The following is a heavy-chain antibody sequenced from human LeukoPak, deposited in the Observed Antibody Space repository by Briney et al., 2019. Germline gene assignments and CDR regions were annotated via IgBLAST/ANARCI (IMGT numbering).Heavy chain of an antibody. J-gene: IGHJ4*02. CDR2: AYYSGGT. CDR1: GGSISSNNCS. D-gene: IGHD4-17*01. Sequence: SETLSLTCTVSGGSISSNNCSWAWIRQTPGKGLEWIGSAYYSGGTYYNPSLESRVTISVDTSKNQFSLKVSSVTAADTAVYYCTRRPLMTLTTSGYFDYWGQGTLVTVSS. V-gene: IGHV4-39*01. CDR3: TRRPLMTLTTSGYFDY.